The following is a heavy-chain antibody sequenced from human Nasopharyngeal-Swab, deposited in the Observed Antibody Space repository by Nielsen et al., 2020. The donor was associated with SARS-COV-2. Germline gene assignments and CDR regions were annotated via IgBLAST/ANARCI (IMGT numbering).Heavy chain of an antibody. J-gene: IGHJ6*02. Sequence: WIRQPPGKGLEWIGYIYYSGSTNYNPSLKSRVTISVDTSKNQFSLKLSSVTAADTAVYYCARGVDTAMVKDYYGMDVWGQGTTVTVSS. CDR3: ARGVDTAMVKDYYGMDV. D-gene: IGHD5-18*01. V-gene: IGHV4-59*01. CDR2: IYYSGST.